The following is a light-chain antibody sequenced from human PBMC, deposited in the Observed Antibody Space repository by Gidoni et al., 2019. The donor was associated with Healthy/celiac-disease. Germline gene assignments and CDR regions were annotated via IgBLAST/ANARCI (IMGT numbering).Light chain of an antibody. Sequence: EIVMTQSPATLSVSPGERATLSCRAGQRVRSNLAWYQQKPGQAPRLLIYGASTKAAGLPARFSGSGSGTEFTLTISSLQSEDFAVYYCQQYNNWPPWTFGQGTKVEIK. CDR3: QQYNNWPPWT. CDR2: GAS. V-gene: IGKV3-15*01. J-gene: IGKJ1*01. CDR1: QRVRSN.